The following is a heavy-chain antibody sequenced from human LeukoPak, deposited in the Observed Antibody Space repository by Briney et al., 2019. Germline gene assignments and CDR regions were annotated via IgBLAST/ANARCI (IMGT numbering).Heavy chain of an antibody. CDR1: GGTFSSYA. J-gene: IGHJ4*02. CDR2: IIPIFGTA. Sequence: SVKVSCKASGGTFSSYAISWVRQAPGQGLEWMGGIIPIFGTANYAQKFQGRVTITADESTSTAYMELSSLRSEDTAVYYCAREGPTYYDFWSGYYCWGQGTLVTVSS. D-gene: IGHD3-3*01. CDR3: AREGPTYYDFWSGYYC. V-gene: IGHV1-69*13.